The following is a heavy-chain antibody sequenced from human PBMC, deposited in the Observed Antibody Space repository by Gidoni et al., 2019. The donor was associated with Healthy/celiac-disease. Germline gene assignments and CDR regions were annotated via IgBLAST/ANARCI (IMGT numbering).Heavy chain of an antibody. D-gene: IGHD6-13*01. J-gene: IGHJ6*02. CDR3: ARVGYSRTFYYSYGMDV. V-gene: IGHV4-59*01. CDR2: IYYSGRT. Sequence: QPPGKGLEWIVYIYYSGRTNYNPSLQIRVTISVDTSKNQFSLKLSSVTAADTAVYYCARVGYSRTFYYSYGMDVWGQGTTVTVSS.